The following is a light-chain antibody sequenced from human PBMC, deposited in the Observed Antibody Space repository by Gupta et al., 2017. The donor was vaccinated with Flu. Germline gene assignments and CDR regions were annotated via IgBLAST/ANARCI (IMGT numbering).Light chain of an antibody. V-gene: IGLV2-23*01. CDR3: CSYTGRSPVV. J-gene: IGLJ2*01. Sequence: RDIGSYNLVSWYQQHPGKAPKLLIYEGSERPSGVSSRFSGSKSGNTASLTISGLQAEDEAAYYCCSYTGRSPVVFGGGTTVTVL. CDR1: RDIGSYNL. CDR2: EGS.